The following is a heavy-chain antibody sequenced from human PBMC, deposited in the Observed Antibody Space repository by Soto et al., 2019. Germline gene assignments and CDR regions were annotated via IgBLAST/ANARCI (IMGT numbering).Heavy chain of an antibody. Sequence: QITLKESGPTLVKPTQTLTLTCTFSGFSLSTSGVSVGWIRQPPGKALEWLALIYWDDDKRLSPSQKSRLTITKDTSKNQVVLAMSDMDPVDTATYYXXXXXXXXXXXXTFXHWGQGTLVTVSS. V-gene: IGHV2-5*02. CDR2: IYWDDDK. J-gene: IGHJ4*02. CDR3: XXXXXXXXXXXTFXH. D-gene: IGHD3-3*02. CDR1: GFSLSTSGVS.